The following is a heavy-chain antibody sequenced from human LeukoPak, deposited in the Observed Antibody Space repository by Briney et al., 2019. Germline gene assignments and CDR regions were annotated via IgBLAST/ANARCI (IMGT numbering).Heavy chain of an antibody. Sequence: PGGSLRLSCAASGFTFSSHWMHWVRQAPGRGLVWVSRINSDGRSTTYADSVKGRFTISRDNAKNTLYVQMDSLRAEDTAVYYCVRAYDSSGYLPDYWGQGTLVTVSS. CDR1: GFTFSSHW. CDR2: INSDGRST. CDR3: VRAYDSSGYLPDY. D-gene: IGHD3-22*01. J-gene: IGHJ4*02. V-gene: IGHV3-74*01.